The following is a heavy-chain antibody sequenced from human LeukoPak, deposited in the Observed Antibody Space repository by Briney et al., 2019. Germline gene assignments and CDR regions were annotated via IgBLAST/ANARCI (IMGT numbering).Heavy chain of an antibody. Sequence: PGGSLRLSCAASGFAVSSNYMRWVRQAPGKGLEWVSVIYSGDNTYYADSVKGRFTISRHNSKNTLYLQMNSLRAEDTAVYYCARGVVPAANFDYWGQGTLVTVSS. CDR3: ARGVVPAANFDY. V-gene: IGHV3-53*04. D-gene: IGHD2-2*01. CDR2: IYSGDNT. CDR1: GFAVSSNY. J-gene: IGHJ4*02.